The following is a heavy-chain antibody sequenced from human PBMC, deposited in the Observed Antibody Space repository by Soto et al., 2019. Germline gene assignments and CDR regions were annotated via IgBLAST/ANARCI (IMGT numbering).Heavy chain of an antibody. V-gene: IGHV1-18*01. CDR2: ISGFNGNT. Sequence: ASVKVSCKASGYTFNFYGITWVRQAPGQGLEWMGWISGFNGNTNYAADLQGRVTMTTDTSTSTAYMELRGLRSDDTAVYYCARIGVSSGHESPDFDSWGQGTLVTVS. CDR3: ARIGVSSGHESPDFDS. J-gene: IGHJ4*02. CDR1: GYTFNFYG. D-gene: IGHD3-16*01.